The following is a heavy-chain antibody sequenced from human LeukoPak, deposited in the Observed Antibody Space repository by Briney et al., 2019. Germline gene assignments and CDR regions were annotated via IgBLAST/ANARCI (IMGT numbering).Heavy chain of an antibody. CDR1: GFTFSSYS. D-gene: IGHD2-2*01. V-gene: IGHV3-21*01. Sequence: GGSLRLSCAASGFTFSSYSMTWVRQAPGRGLEWVSSISSSSSYIYYADSVKGRFTISRDNAKNSLYLQMNSLRAEDTAVYYCARDRAGCSSTSCYPRRPNWFDPWGQGTLVTVSS. CDR3: ARDRAGCSSTSCYPRRPNWFDP. J-gene: IGHJ5*02. CDR2: ISSSSSYI.